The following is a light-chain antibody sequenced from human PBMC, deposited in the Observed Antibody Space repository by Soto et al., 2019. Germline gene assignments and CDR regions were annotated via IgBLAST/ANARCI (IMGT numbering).Light chain of an antibody. Sequence: QSALTQPPSASGSPGQSVTISCTGTSTNIGGYNYVSWYQQHPGKAPKLMIYEVSKRPSGVPDRFSGTKSGNTASLAVSGLQAEDEADYYCRSYAGSMNDVVFGGGTQLTVL. V-gene: IGLV2-8*01. CDR3: RSYAGSMNDVV. CDR2: EVS. J-gene: IGLJ2*01. CDR1: STNIGGYNY.